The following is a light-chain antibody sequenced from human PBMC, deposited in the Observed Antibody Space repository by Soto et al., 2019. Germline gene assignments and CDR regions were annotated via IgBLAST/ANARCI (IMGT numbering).Light chain of an antibody. CDR1: QTISSW. CDR2: KAS. V-gene: IGKV1-5*03. CDR3: QQYDNLPIT. Sequence: DIQMTQSPSTLSGSVGDRVTITCLASQTISSWLAWYQQKPGKAPKLLIYKASTLKSGVPSRFSGSGSGTECTLTISSLQPDDIATYYCQQYDNLPITFGQGTRLEIK. J-gene: IGKJ5*01.